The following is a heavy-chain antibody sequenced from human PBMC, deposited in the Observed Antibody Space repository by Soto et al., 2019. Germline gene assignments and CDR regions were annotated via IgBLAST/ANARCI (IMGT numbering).Heavy chain of an antibody. CDR3: ARDRYYYGSGSYYISWFDP. D-gene: IGHD3-10*01. J-gene: IGHJ5*02. CDR1: GDTFTANY. V-gene: IGHV1-18*04. CDR2: INPQSGNT. Sequence: ASVKVSCKASGDTFTANYIHWVRQAPGQGFEWMGWINPQSGNTNYAQKLQGRVTMTTDTSTSTAYMELRGLRSDDTAVYYCARDRYYYGSGSYYISWFDPWGQGTLVTVSS.